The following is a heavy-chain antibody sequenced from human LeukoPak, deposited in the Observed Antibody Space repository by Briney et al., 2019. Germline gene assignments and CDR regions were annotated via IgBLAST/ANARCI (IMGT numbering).Heavy chain of an antibody. J-gene: IGHJ4*02. D-gene: IGHD6-19*01. CDR1: GGSISSGSYY. V-gene: IGHV4-61*02. Sequence: SETLSLTCTVSGGSISSGSYYWSWIRQPAGKGLEWIGRIYTSGSTNYNPSLKSRVTISVDTSKNQFSLKLSSVTAADTAVYYCATRAVAGKYYFDYWGQGTLVTVSS. CDR2: IYTSGST. CDR3: ATRAVAGKYYFDY.